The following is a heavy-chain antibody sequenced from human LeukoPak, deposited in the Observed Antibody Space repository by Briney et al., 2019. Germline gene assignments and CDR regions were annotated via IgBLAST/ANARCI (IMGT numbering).Heavy chain of an antibody. CDR2: ISSDGSST. V-gene: IGHV3-74*01. CDR3: ARTAYSDYSLGF. J-gene: IGHJ4*02. CDR1: GFTFSNYW. Sequence: PGGSLTLSCAASGFTFSNYWMHRVRQAPGKGLVWVSRISSDGSSTSYADSVKGRFTISRDNAKNTLYLQMNSLRAEDTAVYYCARTAYSDYSLGFWGQGTLVTVSS. D-gene: IGHD5-12*01.